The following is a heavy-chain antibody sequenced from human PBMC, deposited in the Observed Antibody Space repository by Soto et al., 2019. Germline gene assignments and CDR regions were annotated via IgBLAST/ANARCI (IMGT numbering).Heavy chain of an antibody. J-gene: IGHJ4*02. D-gene: IGHD1-26*01. V-gene: IGHV3-74*01. Sequence: EVQLVESGGGLVQPGGSLRLSCAASGFPFSSSWLHWVRQAPGEGLVWVSRINGDGSTIDYADSVKGRFTISRDNAKNTLYLQMDSLRAEDTAVYYCARAGSYRFDYWGQGALVTVSS. CDR3: ARAGSYRFDY. CDR1: GFPFSSSW. CDR2: INGDGSTI.